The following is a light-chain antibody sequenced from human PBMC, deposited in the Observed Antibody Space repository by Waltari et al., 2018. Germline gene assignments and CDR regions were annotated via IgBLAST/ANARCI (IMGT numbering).Light chain of an antibody. CDR3: SSYAGSSKGV. Sequence: QSALTQPASVSGSPGESTTISCTGTSSDGGYYTRVSWYQQHPGKAPKLMIYAVSKRPSGFSGRFSGSKSGDMASLTISGLQPEDEAEYFCSSYAGSSKGVFGGGTKVTVL. J-gene: IGLJ2*01. CDR2: AVS. V-gene: IGLV2-23*02. CDR1: SSDGGYYTR.